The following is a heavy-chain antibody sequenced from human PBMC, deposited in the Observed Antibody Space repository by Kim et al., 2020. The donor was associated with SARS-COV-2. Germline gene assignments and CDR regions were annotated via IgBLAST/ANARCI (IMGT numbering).Heavy chain of an antibody. CDR1: GYSISSGYY. V-gene: IGHV4-38-2*02. J-gene: IGHJ4*02. CDR2: IYHSGST. D-gene: IGHD3-9*01. Sequence: SETLSLTCTVSGYSISSGYYWGWIRQPPGKGLEWIGSIYHSGSTYYNPSLKSRVTISVDTSKNQFSLKLSSVTAADTAVYYCASWGARGYFDWSTYYFDYWGQGTLVTVSS. CDR3: ASWGARGYFDWSTYYFDY.